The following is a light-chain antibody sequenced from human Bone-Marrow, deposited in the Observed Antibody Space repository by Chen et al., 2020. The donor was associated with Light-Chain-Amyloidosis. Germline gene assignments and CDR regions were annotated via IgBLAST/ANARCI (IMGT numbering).Light chain of an antibody. CDR2: EYD. CDR3: QSYQGSSQGV. Sequence: NFMLTQTHSHSKSQGKTFILCCPRSSGSLATNYGQWNQPRPGSSPTTVIYEYDQRPSGVPDRFSGSIDRSSNAASLTISGLKTEDEADYYCQSYQGSSQGVFGGGTKLTVL. J-gene: IGLJ3*02. V-gene: IGLV6-57*01. CDR1: SGSLATNY.